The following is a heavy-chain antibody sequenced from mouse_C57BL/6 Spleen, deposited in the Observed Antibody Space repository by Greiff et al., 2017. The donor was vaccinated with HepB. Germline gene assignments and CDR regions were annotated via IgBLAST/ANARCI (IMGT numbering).Heavy chain of an antibody. CDR2: IDPNSGGT. D-gene: IGHD2-2*01. CDR3: AREWLRHRGYFDV. J-gene: IGHJ1*03. CDR1: GYTFTSYW. Sequence: QVQLQQPGAELVKPGASVKLSCKASGYTFTSYWMHWVKQRPGRGLEWIGRIDPNSGGTKYNEKFKSKATLTVDKPSSTAYMQRSSLTSEDSAVYDCAREWLRHRGYFDVWGTGTTVTVSS. V-gene: IGHV1-72*01.